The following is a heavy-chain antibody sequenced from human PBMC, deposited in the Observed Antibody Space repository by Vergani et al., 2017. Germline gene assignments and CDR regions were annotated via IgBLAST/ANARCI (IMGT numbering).Heavy chain of an antibody. Sequence: QVQLVESGGGVVQPGRSLRLSCAAPGFRFRSYGMNWVRQAPRKGLEWVAVIWYDGSNKYYADSVKGRFSISRHNSQNTVNLQMTSMRDDDTAGYYCAKDLVYCSSVSCSYYNDVWGKGTTVTV. J-gene: IGHJ6*03. V-gene: IGHV3-33*06. CDR3: AKDLVYCSSVSCSYYNDV. D-gene: IGHD2-2*01. CDR2: IWYDGSNK. CDR1: GFRFRSYG.